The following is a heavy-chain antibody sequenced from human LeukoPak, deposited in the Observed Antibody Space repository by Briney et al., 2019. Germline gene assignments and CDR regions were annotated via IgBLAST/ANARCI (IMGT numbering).Heavy chain of an antibody. D-gene: IGHD2-2*01. J-gene: IGHJ5*02. CDR3: ARADCSGSTCYLRRSWFDP. Sequence: SETLSLTCTVSGCSISSSSYYWCWIRQPPGKGLEWIGSIYYSGSTYYNPSLKSRVTISVDTSKNQFSLKLSSVTAADTAVYYCARADCSGSTCYLRRSWFDPWGQGTLVTVSS. CDR2: IYYSGST. V-gene: IGHV4-39*01. CDR1: GCSISSSSYY.